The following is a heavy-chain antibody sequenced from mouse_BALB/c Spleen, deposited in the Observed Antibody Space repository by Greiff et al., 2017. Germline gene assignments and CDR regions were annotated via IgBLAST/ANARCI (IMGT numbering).Heavy chain of an antibody. CDR3: ARGYDYETMDY. CDR1: GFTFSSYA. Sequence: EVKLVESGGGLVKPGGSLKLSCAASGFTFSSYAMSWVRQTPEKRLEWVASISSGGSTYYPDSVKGRFTISRDNARNILYLQMSSLRSEDTAMYYCARGYDYETMDYWGQGTSVTVSS. D-gene: IGHD2-4*01. CDR2: ISSGGST. J-gene: IGHJ4*01. V-gene: IGHV5-6-5*01.